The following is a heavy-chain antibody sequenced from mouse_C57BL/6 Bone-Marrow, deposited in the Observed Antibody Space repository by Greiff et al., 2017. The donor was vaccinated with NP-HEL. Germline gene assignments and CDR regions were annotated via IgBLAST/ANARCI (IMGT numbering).Heavy chain of an antibody. CDR1: GYTFTSYW. CDR2: IYPGSGST. Sequence: VQLQQPGAELVKPGASVKMSCKASGYTFTSYWITWVKQRPGQGLEWIGDIYPGSGSTNYNEKFKSKATLTVDTSSSTAYMQLSSLTSEDSAVYYGARLDDDDGRLYYAMDYWGQGTSVTVSS. V-gene: IGHV1-55*01. D-gene: IGHD1-1*01. CDR3: ARLDDDDGRLYYAMDY. J-gene: IGHJ4*01.